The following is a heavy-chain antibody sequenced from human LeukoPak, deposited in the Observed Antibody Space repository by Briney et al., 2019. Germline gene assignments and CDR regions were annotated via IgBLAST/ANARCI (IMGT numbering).Heavy chain of an antibody. CDR2: IIPIFGTA. J-gene: IGHJ6*03. CDR1: GGTFSSYA. CDR3: ARTGTGTGYYYYMDV. Sequence: SVKVSCKASGGTFSSYAISWVRQAPGQGLEWMGGIIPIFGTANCAQKFQGRVTITTDESTSTAYMELSSLRSEDTAVYYCARTGTGTGYYYYMDVWGKGTTVTVSS. D-gene: IGHD6-13*01. V-gene: IGHV1-69*05.